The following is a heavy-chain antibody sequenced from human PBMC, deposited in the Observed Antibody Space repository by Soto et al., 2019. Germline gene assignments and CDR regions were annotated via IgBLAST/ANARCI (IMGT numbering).Heavy chain of an antibody. V-gene: IGHV1-69*12. CDR1: GGTFRNSA. D-gene: IGHD1-1*01. CDR2: IMPIFRTP. Sequence: QVQLEQSGAEVKKPGSSVKVSCKASGGTFRNSAFSWVRQAPGQGLEWMGGIMPIFRTPDYAQKFQGRVTITADETSEKTFIELGGLKTYHKAGDYCARDNDRPQLGGNYYYILDVWGHGTAVTVSS. CDR3: ARDNDRPQLGGNYYYILDV. J-gene: IGHJ6*02.